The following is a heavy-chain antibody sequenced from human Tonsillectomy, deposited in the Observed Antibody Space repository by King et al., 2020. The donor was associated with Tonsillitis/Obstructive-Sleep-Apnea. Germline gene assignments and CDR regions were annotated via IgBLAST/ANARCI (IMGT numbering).Heavy chain of an antibody. J-gene: IGHJ4*02. V-gene: IGHV4-59*01. CDR3: ARDSGVGRAYPFDY. CDR2: VYDGGST. Sequence: QMQLQESGPGLVKASETLSLTCTVSGGAISNFHWSWIRQPPGKGLEWIGYVYDGGSTRYNPSLKSRATISVDTSKNHFSLKLNSVTAADTAVYYCARDSGVGRAYPFDYWGQGTLVTVPS. CDR1: GGAISNFH. D-gene: IGHD3-3*01.